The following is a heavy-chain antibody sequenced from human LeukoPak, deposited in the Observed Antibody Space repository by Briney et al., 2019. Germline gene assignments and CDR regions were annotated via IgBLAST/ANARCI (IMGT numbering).Heavy chain of an antibody. J-gene: IGHJ4*02. Sequence: ASVKVSCKASGYTFTGYYMHWVRQAPGQGLELMGRINPNSGGTNYAQKFQGRVTMTRDTSISTAYMELSRLRSDDTAVYYCASSGHYYDSSGPYYFDYWGQGTLVTVSS. CDR3: ASSGHYYDSSGPYYFDY. CDR1: GYTFTGYY. V-gene: IGHV1-2*06. D-gene: IGHD3-22*01. CDR2: INPNSGGT.